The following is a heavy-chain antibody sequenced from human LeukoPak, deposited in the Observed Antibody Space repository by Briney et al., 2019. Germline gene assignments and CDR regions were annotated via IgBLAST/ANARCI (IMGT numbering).Heavy chain of an antibody. CDR2: INYSGST. Sequence: SETLSLTCAVYGGSFSGYYWSWIRQPPGKGLEWIGEINYSGSTNYNPSLKSRVTISVDTSKNQFSLKLSSVTAADTAVYYCARFYYGSWTFDYWGQGTLVTVSS. V-gene: IGHV4-34*01. CDR3: ARFYYGSWTFDY. CDR1: GGSFSGYY. D-gene: IGHD3-10*01. J-gene: IGHJ4*02.